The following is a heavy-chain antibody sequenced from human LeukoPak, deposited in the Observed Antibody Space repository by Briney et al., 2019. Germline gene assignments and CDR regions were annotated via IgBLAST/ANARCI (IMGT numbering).Heavy chain of an antibody. V-gene: IGHV3-15*01. CDR2: IKSKSDGGTA. CDR1: GFAFSNAW. Sequence: PGGSLRLSCAASGFAFSNAWMSWVRQAPGKGLEWVGRIKSKSDGGTADYAAPVKGRLTISRDDSKSTLYLQMSSLKTEDTAVYFCTNLAAVWGQGILVTVSS. D-gene: IGHD6-13*01. J-gene: IGHJ4*02. CDR3: TNLAAV.